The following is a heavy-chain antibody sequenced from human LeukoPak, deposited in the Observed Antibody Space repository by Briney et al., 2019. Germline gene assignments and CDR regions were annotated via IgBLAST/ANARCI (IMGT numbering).Heavy chain of an antibody. J-gene: IGHJ5*02. V-gene: IGHV3-74*01. D-gene: IGHD6-19*01. CDR2: INRDGSAT. Sequence: GGSLRLSCAASGFTFSSYWMNWVRHAPGKGLVWVSRINRDGSATSYADSVKGRFTISRDNAKNTLYLQLNSLRAEDTAVYYCARDSMAVAAVDWFDPWGQGTLVTVPS. CDR1: GFTFSSYW. CDR3: ARDSMAVAAVDWFDP.